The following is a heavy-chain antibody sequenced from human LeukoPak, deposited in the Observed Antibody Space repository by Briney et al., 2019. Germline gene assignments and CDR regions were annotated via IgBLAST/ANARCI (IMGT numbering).Heavy chain of an antibody. V-gene: IGHV1-69*13. D-gene: IGHD6-13*01. CDR2: IIPIFGTA. J-gene: IGHJ3*02. CDR1: GGTFSSYA. CDR3: ARELATGSGSWYVGAFDI. Sequence: SAKVSCKASGGTFSSYAISWVRQAPGQGLEWMGGIIPIFGTANYAQKFQGRVTVTADESTSTAYMELSSLRSEDTAVYYCARELATGSGSWYVGAFDIWGQGTMVTVSS.